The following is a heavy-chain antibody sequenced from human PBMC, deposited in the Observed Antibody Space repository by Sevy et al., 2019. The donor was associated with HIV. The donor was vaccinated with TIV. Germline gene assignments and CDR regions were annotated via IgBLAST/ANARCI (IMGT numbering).Heavy chain of an antibody. V-gene: IGHV1-18*01. CDR3: ARDPLIVDTAYFDY. CDR1: GYTFTSYG. D-gene: IGHD5-18*01. CDR2: ISAYNGNT. J-gene: IGHJ4*02. Sequence: ASVKVSCKASGYTFTSYGISWVRQAPGQGLEWMGWISAYNGNTNYTPKLQGRVTMTTDTSTSTAYMELRSLRSDDTAVYYCARDPLIVDTAYFDYWGQGTLVTVSS.